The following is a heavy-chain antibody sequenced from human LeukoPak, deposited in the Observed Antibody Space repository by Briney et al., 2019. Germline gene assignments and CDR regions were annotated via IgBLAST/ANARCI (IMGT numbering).Heavy chain of an antibody. CDR3: ARDRSGADY. Sequence: SETLSLTCTVSGGSISTYYWSWIRQPAGKGLEWIGRIYTSGSTKYNPSLKSRVTISVDKSRNQFSLKLTSVTAADTAMYYCARDRSGADYWGKGTLSPSP. CDR2: IYTSGST. CDR1: GGSISTYY. V-gene: IGHV4-4*07. J-gene: IGHJ4*02. D-gene: IGHD3-10*01.